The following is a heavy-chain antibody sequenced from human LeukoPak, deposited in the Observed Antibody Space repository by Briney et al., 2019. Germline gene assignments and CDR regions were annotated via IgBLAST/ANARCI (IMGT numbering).Heavy chain of an antibody. CDR1: GYSISSGYY. V-gene: IGHV4-38-2*02. D-gene: IGHD5-12*01. J-gene: IGHJ4*02. CDR3: ARSATRHFDY. Sequence: PSETLSLTCTVSGYSISSGYYWGWIRQPPGKGLEWIGSIYHSGSTYYNPSLKSRVTISEDTSKNQFSLKLSSVTAADTAVYYCARSATRHFDYWGQGTLVTVSS. CDR2: IYHSGST.